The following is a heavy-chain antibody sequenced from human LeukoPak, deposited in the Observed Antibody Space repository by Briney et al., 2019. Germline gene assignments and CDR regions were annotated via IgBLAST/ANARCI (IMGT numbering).Heavy chain of an antibody. V-gene: IGHV1-18*01. CDR2: ISAYNGNT. CDR1: GYTFTSYG. J-gene: IGHJ4*02. Sequence: ASVKVSCKASGYTFTSYGISWVRQAPGQGLEWMGWISAYNGNTNYAQKLQGRVTMTTDTSTSTAYMELRSLRSDDTAVYYCARDGGGLRLGELSLYFDYWGQGTLVTVSS. CDR3: ARDGGGLRLGELSLYFDY. D-gene: IGHD3-16*02.